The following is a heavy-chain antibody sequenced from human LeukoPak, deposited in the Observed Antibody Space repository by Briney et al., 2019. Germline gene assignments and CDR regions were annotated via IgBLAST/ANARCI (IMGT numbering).Heavy chain of an antibody. Sequence: RPETLSLTCAVYGGPFRGDSWSWIRQPPGKGLEWIGEINHSAGTNYNPSLKSRVTISVDTSKNQFSLNLTSVTAADTAVYYCRTEGLAATGTQWHAVDIWGQGAMVTVSS. CDR3: RTEGLAATGTQWHAVDI. D-gene: IGHD6-13*01. CDR2: INHSAGT. V-gene: IGHV4-34*01. J-gene: IGHJ3*02. CDR1: GGPFRGDS.